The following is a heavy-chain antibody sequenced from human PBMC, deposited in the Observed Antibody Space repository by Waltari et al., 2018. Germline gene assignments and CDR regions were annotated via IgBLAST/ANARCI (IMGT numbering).Heavy chain of an antibody. CDR2: ISAGGGTT. D-gene: IGHD3-9*01. Sequence: EVQLLESGGGLVQPGGSLRLSCAASGFTLSGYAMSWSRQATGKGLEWVSSISAGGGTTYYADSVKGRFTISRDNSKNTLYLQMNSLRADDTAVYYCAKDRGYFDWLILDYWGQGTLVTVSS. V-gene: IGHV3-23*01. CDR3: AKDRGYFDWLILDY. J-gene: IGHJ4*02. CDR1: GFTLSGYA.